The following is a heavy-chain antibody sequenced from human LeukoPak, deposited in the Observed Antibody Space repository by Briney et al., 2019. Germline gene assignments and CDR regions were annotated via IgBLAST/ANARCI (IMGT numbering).Heavy chain of an antibody. D-gene: IGHD1-26*01. V-gene: IGHV1-46*01. CDR3: ASYSGSYSAFDY. CDR1: GYTFTSYY. CDR2: INPSGGST. Sequence: ASVKVSCKASGYTFTSYYMHWVRQAPGQGLERMGIINPSGGSTSYAQKFQGRVTMTRDTSTSTVYMELSSLRSEDTAVYYCASYSGSYSAFDYWGQGTLVTVSS. J-gene: IGHJ4*02.